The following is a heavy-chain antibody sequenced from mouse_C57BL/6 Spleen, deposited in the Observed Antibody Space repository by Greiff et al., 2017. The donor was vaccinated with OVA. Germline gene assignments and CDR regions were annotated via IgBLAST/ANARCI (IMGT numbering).Heavy chain of an antibody. Sequence: VQLQQSGPELVKPGASVKIPCKASGYTFTDYNMDWVKQSHGKSLEWIGDINPNNGGTIYNQKFKGKATLTVDKSSSTAYMELRSLTSEDTAVYYCARTPYGNYLAWFAYWGQGTLVTVSA. D-gene: IGHD2-1*01. V-gene: IGHV1-18*01. CDR1: GYTFTDYN. J-gene: IGHJ3*01. CDR2: INPNNGGT. CDR3: ARTPYGNYLAWFAY.